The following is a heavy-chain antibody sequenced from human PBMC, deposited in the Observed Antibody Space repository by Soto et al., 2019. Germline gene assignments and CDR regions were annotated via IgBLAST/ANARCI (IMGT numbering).Heavy chain of an antibody. Sequence: SETLSLTCAFYCGSFIGFYWTWIRQPPGKGLEWIGEVNHAGTTKFNPSLKSRVTISVDTIKNHFSLNLTSMTAADTAVYYCARDSDDFWSGSRYGMDVWGQGTTVTVSS. V-gene: IGHV4-34*01. J-gene: IGHJ6*02. CDR2: VNHAGTT. CDR3: ARDSDDFWSGSRYGMDV. CDR1: CGSFIGFY. D-gene: IGHD3-3*01.